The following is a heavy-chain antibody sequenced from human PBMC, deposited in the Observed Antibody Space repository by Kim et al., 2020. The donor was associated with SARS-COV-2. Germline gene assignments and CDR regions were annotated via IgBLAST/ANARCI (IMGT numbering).Heavy chain of an antibody. J-gene: IGHJ4*02. CDR2: ITYDGSNQ. CDR1: GFTFSSYA. CDR3: ARESRGYSSAY. Sequence: GGSLRLSCAASGFTFSSYAMHWARQAPGKGLEWVALITYDGSNQYYAESVKGRFTISRDSSKNMLYLQMSSLRAEDTAVYYCARESRGYSSAYWGEGTLVTGSS. D-gene: IGHD5-12*01. V-gene: IGHV3-30*04.